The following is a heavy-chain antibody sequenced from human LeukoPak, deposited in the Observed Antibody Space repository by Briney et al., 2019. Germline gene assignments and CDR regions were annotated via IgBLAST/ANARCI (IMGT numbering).Heavy chain of an antibody. Sequence: SETLSLTCAVYGGSFSGYYRSWLRQPPGKGLEWIGEINHSGSTNYNPSLKSRVTISVDTSKNQFSLKLSSVTAADTAVYYCARGKYCSSTSCPAPLDYWGQGTLVTVSS. V-gene: IGHV4-34*01. CDR1: GGSFSGYY. CDR2: INHSGST. D-gene: IGHD2-2*01. J-gene: IGHJ4*02. CDR3: ARGKYCSSTSCPAPLDY.